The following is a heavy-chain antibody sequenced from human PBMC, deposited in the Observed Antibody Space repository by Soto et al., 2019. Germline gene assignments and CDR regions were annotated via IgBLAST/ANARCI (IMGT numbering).Heavy chain of an antibody. CDR2: ISSYNGNT. CDR3: ARDSITIFGVATPSYYGMDV. V-gene: IGHV1-18*01. J-gene: IGHJ6*02. Sequence: ASVKVSCKASGYTFTSYGISWVRQAPGQGLEWMGWISSYNGNTNYAQKPQGRVTMTTDTSTSTAYMELRSLRSDDTAVYYCARDSITIFGVATPSYYGMDVWGQGTTVTVSS. CDR1: GYTFTSYG. D-gene: IGHD3-3*01.